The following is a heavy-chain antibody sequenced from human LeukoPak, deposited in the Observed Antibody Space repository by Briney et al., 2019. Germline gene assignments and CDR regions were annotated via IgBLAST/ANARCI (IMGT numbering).Heavy chain of an antibody. D-gene: IGHD3-9*01. CDR1: GFTFSDYS. V-gene: IGHV3-11*01. CDR3: STEATFEGLVDY. J-gene: IGHJ4*02. Sequence: TGGSLRLSCAASGFTFSDYSLSWIRQVPGKGLDCISYIGYSESSIFYADSVKGRFTISRDNSKNTLYLQMNSLRAEDTAVYYCSTEATFEGLVDYWGQGTLVTVSS. CDR2: IGYSESSI.